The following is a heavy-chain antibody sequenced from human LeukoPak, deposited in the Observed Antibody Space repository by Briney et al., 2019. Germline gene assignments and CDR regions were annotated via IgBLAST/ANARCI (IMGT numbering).Heavy chain of an antibody. CDR1: GGSISSGSYY. D-gene: IGHD3-10*01. J-gene: IGHJ6*02. CDR2: IYTSGST. CDR3: AREQLSITSYGMDV. V-gene: IGHV4-61*02. Sequence: NPSETLSLTCTVSGGSISSGSYYWSWIRQPAGKGLEWIGRIYTSGSTNYNPSLKSRVTISVDTSKNQFSLKLSSVTAADTAVYYCAREQLSITSYGMDVWGQGTTVTVSS.